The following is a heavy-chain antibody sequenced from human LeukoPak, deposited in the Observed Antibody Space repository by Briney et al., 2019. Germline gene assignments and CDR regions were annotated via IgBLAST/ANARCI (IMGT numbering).Heavy chain of an antibody. J-gene: IGHJ4*02. D-gene: IGHD2-15*01. V-gene: IGHV3-7*04. Sequence: GSLRLSWAASGFTLCSYWMSLVRQAPGKGLEGVANIKQDGSERYYVDSVKGRFTISRDNAKNSLYLQMNSLRAVDTAVYYCARGPSGGNGFSYWGLGTLVTVSS. CDR1: GFTLCSYW. CDR2: IKQDGSER. CDR3: ARGPSGGNGFSY.